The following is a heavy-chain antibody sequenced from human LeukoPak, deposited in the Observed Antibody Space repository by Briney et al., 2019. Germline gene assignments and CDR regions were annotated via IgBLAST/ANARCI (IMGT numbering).Heavy chain of an antibody. V-gene: IGHV3-7*02. J-gene: IGHJ6*02. D-gene: IGHD2-21*02. CDR2: IKKDGSEK. CDR3: MMSLTAHYYCGMDV. Sequence: PGGSLRLSCAASGFTFSTYWMSWVRQAPGKGLEWVANIKKDGSEKYYVDSVKGRFTISRDNAKNSLYLQMNSLRAEDTAVYHCMMSLTAHYYCGMDVWGQGTTVTVSS. CDR1: GFTFSTYW.